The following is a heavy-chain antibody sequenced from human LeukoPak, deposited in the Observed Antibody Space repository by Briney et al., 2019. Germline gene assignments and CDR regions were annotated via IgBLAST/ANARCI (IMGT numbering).Heavy chain of an antibody. D-gene: IGHD6-19*01. Sequence: ASVKVSCTASGYTFTGYYIHWVRQAPGQGLEWMGRINPNNGGTNYAQKFQARVTMTRDTSISTAYMELSRLRSDDTAVYYCERDLSGWYGDFDYWGQGTLVTVSS. CDR3: ERDLSGWYGDFDY. J-gene: IGHJ4*02. CDR2: INPNNGGT. CDR1: GYTFTGYY. V-gene: IGHV1-2*06.